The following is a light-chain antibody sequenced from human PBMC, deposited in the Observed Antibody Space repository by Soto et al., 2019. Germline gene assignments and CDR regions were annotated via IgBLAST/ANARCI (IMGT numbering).Light chain of an antibody. V-gene: IGKV3-11*01. CDR2: DAS. J-gene: IGKJ5*01. CDR3: QQRSNWPGIT. CDR1: QSVSSY. Sequence: EIVLTHSPGTLSLSPGERATLSFGSSQSVSSYLAWYQQKPGQAPRLLIYDASNRATGIPARFSGSGSGTDFTLTISSLEPEDFAVYYCQQRSNWPGITFGQGTRLEIK.